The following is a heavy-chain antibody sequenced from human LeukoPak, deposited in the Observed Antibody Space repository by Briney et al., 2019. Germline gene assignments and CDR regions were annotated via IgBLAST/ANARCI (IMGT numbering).Heavy chain of an antibody. V-gene: IGHV3-48*01. J-gene: IGHJ5*01. CDR3: ARDVGDCSGGSCYRWFAS. D-gene: IGHD2-15*01. CDR1: GFTFSSYS. Sequence: GGSLILSCAASGFTFSSYSISWVRQAPGKGLEWVSYISTSSAVMYYADSVKGRFTISRDDARNSVSLQMNSLRADDTAVYYCARDVGDCSGGSCYRWFASWGQGTLVTVSS. CDR2: ISTSSAVM.